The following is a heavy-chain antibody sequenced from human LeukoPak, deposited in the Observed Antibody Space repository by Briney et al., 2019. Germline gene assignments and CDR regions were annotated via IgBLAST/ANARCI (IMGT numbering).Heavy chain of an antibody. Sequence: PSETLSLTCTVSGGSISSYYWGWIRQPPGKGLEWIGSIYYSGSTYYNPSLKSRVTISVDTSKNQFSLKLSSVTAADTAVYYCARDGSSYYMDVWGKGTTVTVSS. CDR2: IYYSGST. CDR1: GGSISSYY. D-gene: IGHD5-12*01. V-gene: IGHV4-39*07. J-gene: IGHJ6*03. CDR3: ARDGSSYYMDV.